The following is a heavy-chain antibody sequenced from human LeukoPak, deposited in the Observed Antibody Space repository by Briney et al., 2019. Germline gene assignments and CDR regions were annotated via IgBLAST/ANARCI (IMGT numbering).Heavy chain of an antibody. J-gene: IGHJ6*03. CDR3: ARVKQLWLRSYYYYYMDV. D-gene: IGHD5-18*01. CDR2: ISAYNGNT. V-gene: IGHV1-18*01. Sequence: ASVKVSCKASGYTFTSYGISWVRQAPGQGLEWVGWISAYNGNTNYAQKLQGRATMTTDTSTSTAYMELRSLRSDDTAVYYWARVKQLWLRSYYYYYMDVWGKGTTVTVSS. CDR1: GYTFTSYG.